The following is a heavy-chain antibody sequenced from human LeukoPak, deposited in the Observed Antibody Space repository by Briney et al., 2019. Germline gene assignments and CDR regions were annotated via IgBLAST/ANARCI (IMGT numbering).Heavy chain of an antibody. V-gene: IGHV3-33*08. Sequence: GGSLRLSCAASGFTFSSYAMHWVRQAPGKGLEWVALIWHDGSNKYYGDSVKGRFTISRDNSKNTLYLQMNSLRAEDTAVYYCARERVENQQLVGGNYWGQGTLVTVSS. J-gene: IGHJ4*02. CDR2: IWHDGSNK. CDR3: ARERVENQQLVGGNY. CDR1: GFTFSSYA. D-gene: IGHD6-6*01.